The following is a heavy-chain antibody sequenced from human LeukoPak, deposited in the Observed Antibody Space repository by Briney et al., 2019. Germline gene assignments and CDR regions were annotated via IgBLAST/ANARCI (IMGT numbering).Heavy chain of an antibody. J-gene: IGHJ4*02. V-gene: IGHV3-53*04. CDR3: ARVDTVMAYYFDL. Sequence: GGSLRLSCAASGFTFNSYSMNWVRQAPGKGLEWVSTIYSGGTTYYADSVMGRFTISRHNSRNTLYLQMNSLRAEDTAVYYCARVDTVMAYYFDLWGQGTLVTVSP. CDR2: IYSGGTT. CDR1: GFTFNSYS. D-gene: IGHD5-18*01.